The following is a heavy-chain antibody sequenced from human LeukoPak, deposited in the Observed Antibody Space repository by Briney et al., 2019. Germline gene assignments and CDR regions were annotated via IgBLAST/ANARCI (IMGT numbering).Heavy chain of an antibody. CDR3: ARDLRSSGYYAFDY. V-gene: IGHV3-21*01. Sequence: GGSLRLSCAASGFTFSSYGMNWVRQAPGKGLEWVSFISSSSSYIYYADSVKGRFTISRDNAKNLLYLQMNSLRAEDTAVYYCARDLRSSGYYAFDYWGQGTLVTVSS. CDR1: GFTFSSYG. J-gene: IGHJ4*02. D-gene: IGHD3-22*01. CDR2: ISSSSSYI.